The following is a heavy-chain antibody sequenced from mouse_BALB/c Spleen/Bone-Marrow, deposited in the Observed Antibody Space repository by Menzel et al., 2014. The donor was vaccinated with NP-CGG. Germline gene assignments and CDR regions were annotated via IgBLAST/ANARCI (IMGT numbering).Heavy chain of an antibody. CDR1: GYAFTNYW. V-gene: IGHV1-63*02. CDR3: ARRRSLDY. J-gene: IGHJ2*01. CDR2: IYPGSGNT. Sequence: VHLQQSGAELVRPGTSVKISCKASGYAFTNYWLGWVKQRPGHGLEWIGDIYPGSGNTYYTEKFKGKATLTADTSSSTAYMQLSSLTSEDSAVYFCARRRSLDYWGQGTILTVSS.